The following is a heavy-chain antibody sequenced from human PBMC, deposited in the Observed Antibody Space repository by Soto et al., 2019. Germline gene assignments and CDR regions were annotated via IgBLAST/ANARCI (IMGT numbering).Heavy chain of an antibody. CDR2: FDPEDGET. V-gene: IGHV1-24*01. D-gene: IGHD3-22*01. CDR1: GYTFTDFS. Sequence: ASVKVSCKASGYTFTDFSMHWVRQAPGQGLEWMGGFDPEDGETTYAQKFQGRVTMTEDTSTDTAYMELSSLRSEDTAVYYCATDGYYDSSVHYGKDVWGQGTTV. CDR3: ATDGYYDSSVHYGKDV. J-gene: IGHJ6*02.